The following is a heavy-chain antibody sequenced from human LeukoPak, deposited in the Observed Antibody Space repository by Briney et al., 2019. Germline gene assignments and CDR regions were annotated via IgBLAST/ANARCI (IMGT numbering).Heavy chain of an antibody. Sequence: PGGSLRLSCAASGFTFTSFRMNWVRQAPGKGLEWVSSISTSSTYIYYADSVKGRFTISRDNAKNSLNLQMNSLRAEDTAVYYCARPSHSGDFWSANHYYYYYMDVWGKGTTVTVSS. CDR2: ISTSSTYI. D-gene: IGHD3-3*01. CDR1: GFTFTSFR. CDR3: ARPSHSGDFWSANHYYYYYMDV. V-gene: IGHV3-21*01. J-gene: IGHJ6*03.